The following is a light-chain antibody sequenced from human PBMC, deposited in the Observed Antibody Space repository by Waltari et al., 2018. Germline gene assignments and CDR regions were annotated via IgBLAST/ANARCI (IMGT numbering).Light chain of an antibody. J-gene: IGLJ3*02. CDR3: AAWDDSLSGRV. Sequence: QSVLTQPPSASGTPGQRVTISCSGSSSNIGSHYLYWYQQRPGAAPNLLIYRNNQRPSGVPDRFSGSKSGTSASLAISGLRSEDEADYYCAAWDDSLSGRVFGGGTKLTVL. CDR1: SSNIGSHY. V-gene: IGLV1-47*01. CDR2: RNN.